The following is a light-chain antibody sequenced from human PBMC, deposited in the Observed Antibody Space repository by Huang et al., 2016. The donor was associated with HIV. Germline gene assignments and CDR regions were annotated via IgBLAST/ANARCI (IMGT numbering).Light chain of an antibody. CDR3: QQYNSYPLT. J-gene: IGKJ4*01. CDR1: QDISNY. CDR2: AAS. V-gene: IGKV1-16*02. Sequence: DIQMTQSPSSLSASIGDRVSINCRASQDISNYLAWFQQKPWKAPKSLIYAASILQSGVSSNFSGRGSGTDFTLTISSLQPEDFATYYCQQYNSYPLTFGGGTEIEI.